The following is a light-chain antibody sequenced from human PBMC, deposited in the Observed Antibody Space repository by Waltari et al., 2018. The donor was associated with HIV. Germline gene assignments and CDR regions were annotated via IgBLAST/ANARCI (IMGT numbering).Light chain of an antibody. V-gene: IGLV2-11*01. CDR3: CSYAGSNIHWV. CDR2: GVN. CDR1: SRYVNNSNY. J-gene: IGLJ3*02. Sequence: QSALTQPRSVSGSPGQSVTISSTGTSRYVNNSNYVSWYQHHPGEAPKLVIFGVNKRPSGVPDRFSGSNSGNTASLTISGLQAEDEGHYYCCSYAGSNIHWVFGGGTKLTVL.